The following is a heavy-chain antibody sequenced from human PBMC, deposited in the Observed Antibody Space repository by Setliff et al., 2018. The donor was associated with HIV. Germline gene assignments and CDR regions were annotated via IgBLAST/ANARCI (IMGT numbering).Heavy chain of an antibody. CDR1: GYTFTSYD. CDR2: ISVYNGNT. D-gene: IGHD3-16*01. J-gene: IGHJ4*02. CDR3: ARYTFGPLDY. V-gene: IGHV1-18*01. Sequence: GASVKVSCKASGYTFTSYDITWMRQAPGQGLEWMGWISVYNGNTNYSQKFQTRVTMTADTSTTTAYMELRSLTSDDTAVYYCARYTFGPLDYWGQGTLVTV.